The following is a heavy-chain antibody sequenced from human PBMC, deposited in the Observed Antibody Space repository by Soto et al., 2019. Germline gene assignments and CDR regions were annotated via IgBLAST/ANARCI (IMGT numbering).Heavy chain of an antibody. CDR2: IWYDGSNE. V-gene: IGHV3-33*01. Sequence: PGGSLRLSCAASGFTFSSYGMHWVRQAPGKGLEWVAVIWYDGSNEYYADSVKGRFTVSRDNSKNTLYLQINSLRAGDTAVYYCAREYDYVWGSYRYTGHPADPHFDYWGQGTLVTVPQ. CDR1: GFTFSSYG. D-gene: IGHD3-16*02. J-gene: IGHJ4*02. CDR3: AREYDYVWGSYRYTGHPADPHFDY.